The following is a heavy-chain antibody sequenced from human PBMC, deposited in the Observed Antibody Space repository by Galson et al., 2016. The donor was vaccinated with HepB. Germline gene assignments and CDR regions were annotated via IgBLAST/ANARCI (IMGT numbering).Heavy chain of an antibody. D-gene: IGHD6-13*01. CDR1: GYTFTSYY. Sequence: SVKVSCKASGYTFTSYYIHWVRQAPEQGLEWMGIINPSGGSTSYAQQFQGRVTMTSDTSTSTVYMELSSLRSDDTAVYYCATIGAAGHVTYNGIDVWGQGTTVTVSS. J-gene: IGHJ6*02. CDR2: INPSGGST. CDR3: ATIGAAGHVTYNGIDV. V-gene: IGHV1-46*01.